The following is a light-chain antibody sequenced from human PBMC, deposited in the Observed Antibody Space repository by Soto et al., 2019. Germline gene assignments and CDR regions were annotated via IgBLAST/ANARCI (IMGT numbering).Light chain of an antibody. J-gene: IGLJ3*02. Sequence: QSVLTQSPSTSASLGASVKLTCTLTSGHTTYAITWHQQQPDKGPRYLMRVNIDGSHSKGDGIPDRFSGSSSGAERYLTISNLQSEDEADYYCQTCGTGGHWVFGEGTKLNVL. CDR3: QTCGTGGHWV. CDR2: VNIDGSH. V-gene: IGLV4-69*02. CDR1: SGHTTYA.